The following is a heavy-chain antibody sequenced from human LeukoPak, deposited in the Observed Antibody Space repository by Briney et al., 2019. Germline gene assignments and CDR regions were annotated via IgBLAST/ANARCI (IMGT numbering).Heavy chain of an antibody. J-gene: IGHJ4*02. CDR2: IRNSGSDT. CDR3: VKVNTGGSHYYFDF. V-gene: IGHV3-23*01. D-gene: IGHD2-8*02. CDR1: GFTLTSYA. Sequence: GGSLRLSCAASGFTLTSYAMGWVRQAPGKGLEWVSAIRNSGSDTYYADFVEGRFIISRDNSQNILYMQMNGLRGDHTAVYFCVKVNTGGSHYYFDFWGQGALVTVSS.